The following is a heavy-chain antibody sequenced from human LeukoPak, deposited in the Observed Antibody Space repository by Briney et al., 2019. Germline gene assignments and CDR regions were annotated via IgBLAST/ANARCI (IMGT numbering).Heavy chain of an antibody. D-gene: IGHD3-22*01. CDR2: ISYDGSNK. CDR1: GVTFSNYA. V-gene: IGHV3-30-3*01. J-gene: IGHJ3*02. Sequence: GGSLRLSCAASGVTFSNYAMHWVRQAPGKGLEWAAVISYDGSNKYYADSVKGRFTISRDNSKNTLYLQMNSLRAEDTAVYYCARGRYYYDSSGQPSNAFDIWGQGTMVTVSS. CDR3: ARGRYYYDSSGQPSNAFDI.